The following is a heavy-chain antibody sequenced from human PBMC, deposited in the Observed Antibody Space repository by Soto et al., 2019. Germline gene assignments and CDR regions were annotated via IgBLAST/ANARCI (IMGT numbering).Heavy chain of an antibody. Sequence: ASVKVSCKASGYTFTSYDINWVRQATGQGLEWMGWMNPNSGNTGYAQKFQGRVTMTRSTSISTAYMELSSLRSEDTAVYYCARRATLRRVNNWFDPWGQGTLVTVSS. CDR1: GYTFTSYD. CDR3: ARRATLRRVNNWFDP. J-gene: IGHJ5*02. CDR2: MNPNSGNT. D-gene: IGHD1-26*01. V-gene: IGHV1-8*01.